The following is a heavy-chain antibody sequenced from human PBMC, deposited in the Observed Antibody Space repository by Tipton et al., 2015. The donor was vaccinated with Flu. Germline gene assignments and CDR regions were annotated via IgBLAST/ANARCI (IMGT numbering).Heavy chain of an antibody. J-gene: IGHJ6*03. D-gene: IGHD2-2*01. Sequence: SLRLSCAASGFTFSSYWMSWARQAPGKGLEWVGRIKSKTDGGTTDYAAPVKGRFTISRDDSKNTLYLQMNSLKTEDTAVYYCTTDLYCSSTSCLNMDVWGKGTTVTVSS. CDR1: GFTFSSYW. CDR3: TTDLYCSSTSCLNMDV. CDR2: IKSKTDGGTT. V-gene: IGHV3-15*01.